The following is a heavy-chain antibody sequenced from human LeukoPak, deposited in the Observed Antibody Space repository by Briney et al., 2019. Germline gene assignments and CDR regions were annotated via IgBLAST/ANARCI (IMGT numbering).Heavy chain of an antibody. V-gene: IGHV3-20*01. CDR2: INWNGGSI. CDR1: GFTFDDYG. Sequence: PGGSLRLSCAASGFTFDDYGMSWVRQAPGKGPEWVSGINWNGGSISYADSVKGRFTISRDNAKKSLFLQMNSLRAEDTALYHCARNDGDMNYWGRGTLVTVSS. J-gene: IGHJ4*02. D-gene: IGHD2-15*01. CDR3: ARNDGDMNY.